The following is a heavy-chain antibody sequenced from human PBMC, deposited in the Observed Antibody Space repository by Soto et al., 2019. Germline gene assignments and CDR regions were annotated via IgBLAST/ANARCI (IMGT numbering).Heavy chain of an antibody. CDR1: GGTFSTYI. J-gene: IGHJ3*01. CDR3: ARDRITTRGDAFDL. V-gene: IGHV1-69*08. Sequence: QVQLVQSGAEVRKPGSSVKVSRKAPGGTFSTYIISWVRQAPGQGLEWMGRIIPIPDITNYAQKFQGRVTVTADRSTSTAYMELTSLKSEDKAVYYCARDRITTRGDAFDLWGQGTMVTVSS. CDR2: IIPIPDIT. D-gene: IGHD3-3*01.